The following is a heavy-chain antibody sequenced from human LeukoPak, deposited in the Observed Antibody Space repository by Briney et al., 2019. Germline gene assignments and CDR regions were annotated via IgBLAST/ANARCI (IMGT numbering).Heavy chain of an antibody. Sequence: SETLPLTCAVYGGSFSGYYWSWIRQPPGKGLEWIGEINHSGSTNYNPSLKSRVTISVDTSKNQFSLKLSSVTAADTAVHYCAWLPGPYYYDSSGYYGNDYWGQGTLVTVSS. J-gene: IGHJ4*02. CDR1: GGSFSGYY. V-gene: IGHV4-34*01. D-gene: IGHD3-22*01. CDR3: AWLPGPYYYDSSGYYGNDY. CDR2: INHSGST.